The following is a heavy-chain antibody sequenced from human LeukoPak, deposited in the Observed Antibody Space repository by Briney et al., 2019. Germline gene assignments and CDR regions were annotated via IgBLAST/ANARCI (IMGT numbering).Heavy chain of an antibody. V-gene: IGHV2-70*01. D-gene: IGHD2-2*01. CDR2: IIWNDCK. CDR3: ARGVVVVPAATTEAYYYYGMDV. Sequence: PTLVNPTETLTLTCTFSGVSLRTTGTSVSCIRQPSGKALEWLAQIIWNDCKYYCTSLKTRFTISKDTSKNQVVLTLPNMDPVDTATYYCARGVVVVPAATTEAYYYYGMDVWGQGTTVTVSS. CDR1: GVSLRTTGTS. J-gene: IGHJ6*02.